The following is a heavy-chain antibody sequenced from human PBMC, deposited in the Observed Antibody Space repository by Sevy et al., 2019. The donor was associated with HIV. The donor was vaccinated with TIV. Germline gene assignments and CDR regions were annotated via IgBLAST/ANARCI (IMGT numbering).Heavy chain of an antibody. CDR1: GFTVNSNY. CDR3: ARGKSGYGYALNY. Sequence: RGSLRLSCAASGFTVNSNYMTWVRRAPGKGLEGVSGRHSDDTTYHADSVKDRFTISRDNFKNTLYLHMSSLRAEDTAVYYSARGKSGYGYALNYWGQGTLVTVSS. CDR2: RHSDDTT. D-gene: IGHD5-18*01. V-gene: IGHV3-66*01. J-gene: IGHJ4*02.